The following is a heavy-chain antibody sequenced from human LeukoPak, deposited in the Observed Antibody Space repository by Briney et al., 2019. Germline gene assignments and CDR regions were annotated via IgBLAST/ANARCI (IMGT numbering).Heavy chain of an antibody. CDR1: GYTLTELS. CDR3: ATDITIFGVVSSDAFDF. CDR2: FDPEDGET. V-gene: IGHV1-24*01. Sequence: ASVRVSCKVSGYTLTELSMHWVRQVPGKGLEWMGGFDPEDGETIYAQKFQGRVTMTEDTSTDTAYMELSSLRSEDTAVYYCATDITIFGVVSSDAFDFWGQGTMVTVSS. J-gene: IGHJ3*01. D-gene: IGHD3-3*01.